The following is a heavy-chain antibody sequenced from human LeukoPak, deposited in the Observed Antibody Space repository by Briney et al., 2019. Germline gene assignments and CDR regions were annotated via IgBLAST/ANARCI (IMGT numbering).Heavy chain of an antibody. V-gene: IGHV4-61*02. D-gene: IGHD2-2*01. CDR3: ARLRYCSSTSCSPFDP. CDR2: IYTSGST. Sequence: PSQTLSLTCTVSGGSISSGSYYWSWIRQPAGKGLEWIGRIYTSGSTNYNPSLKSRVTISVDTSKNQFSLKLSSVTAADTAVYYCARLRYCSSTSCSPFDPWGQGTLVTVSS. J-gene: IGHJ5*02. CDR1: GGSISSGSYY.